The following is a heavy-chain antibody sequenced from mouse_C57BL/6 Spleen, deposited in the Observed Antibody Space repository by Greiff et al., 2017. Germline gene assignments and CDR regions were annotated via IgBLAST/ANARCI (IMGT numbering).Heavy chain of an antibody. Sequence: QVQLQQSGAELARPGASVKMSCKASGYTFTSYTMHWVKQRPGQGLEWIGYINPSSGYTKYNQKFKDKATLTADKSSRTAYMQLSSLTSEDSAVYYCARNYGYDEGAWFAYWGQGTLVTVSA. V-gene: IGHV1-4*01. CDR2: INPSSGYT. D-gene: IGHD2-2*01. CDR1: GYTFTSYT. CDR3: ARNYGYDEGAWFAY. J-gene: IGHJ3*01.